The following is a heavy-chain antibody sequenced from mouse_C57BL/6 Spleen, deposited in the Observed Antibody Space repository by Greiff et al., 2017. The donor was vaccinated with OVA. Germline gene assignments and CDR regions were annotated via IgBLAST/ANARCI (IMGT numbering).Heavy chain of an antibody. V-gene: IGHV5-9-1*02. Sequence: EVMLVESGAGLVKPGGSLKLSCAASGFTFSSYAMSWVRPTPEKRLEWVAYISSGGDYIYYADTVKGRFTISRDNARNTLYLQMSSLKSDDTAMYYCTREVSYDGYYVDYFDYWGQGTTLTVSS. J-gene: IGHJ2*01. CDR3: TREVSYDGYYVDYFDY. CDR1: GFTFSSYA. D-gene: IGHD2-3*01. CDR2: ISSGGDYI.